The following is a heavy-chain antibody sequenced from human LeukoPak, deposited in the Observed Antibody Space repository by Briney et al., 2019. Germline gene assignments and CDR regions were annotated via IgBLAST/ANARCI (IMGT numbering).Heavy chain of an antibody. CDR1: GFTFSSYS. D-gene: IGHD5-18*01. J-gene: IGHJ4*02. V-gene: IGHV3-48*01. CDR3: AKGNGYSYGRYYFDY. Sequence: GGSLRLSCAASGFTFSSYSMNWVRQAPGKGLEWVSYISSSSSTIYYADSVKGRFTISRDNSKNTLYLQVNSLRAEDTAVYYCAKGNGYSYGRYYFDYWGQGTLVTVSS. CDR2: ISSSSSTI.